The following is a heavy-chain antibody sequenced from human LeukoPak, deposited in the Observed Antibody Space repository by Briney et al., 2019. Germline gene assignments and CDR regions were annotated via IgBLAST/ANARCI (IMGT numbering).Heavy chain of an antibody. Sequence: GGALRLSCTAYGFTFSNYGMHWVRQAPCKGLEWVAFIRSDGSNKYYADSVKGRVTISRDNSKNTLYLQMNSLRAEDTAVYYCAKATTVTTPYWLDPWGQGTLVTVSS. CDR2: IRSDGSNK. CDR3: AKATTVTTPYWLDP. J-gene: IGHJ5*02. V-gene: IGHV3-30*02. CDR1: GFTFSNYG. D-gene: IGHD4-17*01.